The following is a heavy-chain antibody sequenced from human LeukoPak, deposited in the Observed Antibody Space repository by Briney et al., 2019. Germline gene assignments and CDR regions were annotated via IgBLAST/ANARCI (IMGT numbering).Heavy chain of an antibody. D-gene: IGHD4-17*01. Sequence: GGSLRLSCAASGFTFSSYAMHWVRQAPGKGLEYVSAISSNGGSTYYANSVKGRFTISRDNSKNTLYLQMNSLRVEDTAVYYCARVDYGDYQYFQHWGQGTLVTVSS. CDR2: ISSNGGST. CDR3: ARVDYGDYQYFQH. J-gene: IGHJ1*01. V-gene: IGHV3-64*01. CDR1: GFTFSSYA.